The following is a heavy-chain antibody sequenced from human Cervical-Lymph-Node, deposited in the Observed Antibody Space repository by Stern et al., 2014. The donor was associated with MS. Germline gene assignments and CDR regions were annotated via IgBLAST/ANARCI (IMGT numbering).Heavy chain of an antibody. V-gene: IGHV7-4-1*02. CDR1: GYTLTNYP. D-gene: IGHD5-18*01. Sequence: VQLLASGSELKAPGASVKVSCKASGYTLTNYPMNWVRQAPGQGLEWMGWINTNTGNSTYAQGFTGRFVFSLDTSVSTAYLHISSLKAEDTAVYYCARDFVDTAMITRSDYLDSWGQGTLVTVSS. J-gene: IGHJ4*02. CDR3: ARDFVDTAMITRSDYLDS. CDR2: INTNTGNS.